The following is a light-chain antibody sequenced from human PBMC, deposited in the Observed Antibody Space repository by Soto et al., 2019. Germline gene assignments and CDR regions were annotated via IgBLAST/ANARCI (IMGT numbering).Light chain of an antibody. CDR3: QQLHGYPIT. CDR1: QSITNY. V-gene: IGKV1-17*01. CDR2: AAS. J-gene: IGKJ5*01. Sequence: DIQMTQSPSALSASVGDRVTITCRASQSITNYLNWYQHKPGKAPKLLIYAASNFQSGVPSRFSGSGSGTHFTLTISSLQPEDFATYYCQQLHGYPITFGQGTRLEIK.